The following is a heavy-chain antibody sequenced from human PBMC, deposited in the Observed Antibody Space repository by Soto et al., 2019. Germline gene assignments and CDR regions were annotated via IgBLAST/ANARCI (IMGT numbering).Heavy chain of an antibody. Sequence: QVQLVQSAAEVKKPGASVKVSCKASGYSFTSYGISWVRRAPGQGLEWMGWVSPYNGHTQFAQRFQGRVTMTTDTTTKTAYMQLRNLSSEDTAHYYCARDLTIVPATHTRLENYGMDVWGQGTTVIVSS. CDR2: VSPYNGHT. J-gene: IGHJ6*02. CDR3: ARDLTIVPATHTRLENYGMDV. V-gene: IGHV1-18*01. CDR1: GYSFTSYG. D-gene: IGHD2-2*01.